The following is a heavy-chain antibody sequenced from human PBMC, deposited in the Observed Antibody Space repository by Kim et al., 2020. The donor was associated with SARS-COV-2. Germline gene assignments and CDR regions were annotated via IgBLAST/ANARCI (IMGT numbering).Heavy chain of an antibody. CDR3: ARAADYGDYLNYYYGMDV. J-gene: IGHJ6*02. D-gene: IGHD4-17*01. V-gene: IGHV3-11*01. Sequence: KGRFTISRDNAKNSLYLQMNSLRAEDTAVYYCARAADYGDYLNYYYGMDVWGQGTTVTVSS.